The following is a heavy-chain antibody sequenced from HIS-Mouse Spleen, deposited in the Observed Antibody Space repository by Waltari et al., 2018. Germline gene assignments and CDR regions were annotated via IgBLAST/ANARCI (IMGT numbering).Heavy chain of an antibody. CDR2: ISYDGSNK. D-gene: IGHD1-26*01. Sequence: QVQLVESGGGVVQPGRSLRLSCAASGFTFSSYGMHWVRQAPGKGLEWVAVISYDGSNKYYADSVKGRFTISRDNSKNTLYLQMNSLRAEDTAVYYCAKDRGSQFDYWGQGT. CDR3: AKDRGSQFDY. J-gene: IGHJ4*02. V-gene: IGHV3-30*18. CDR1: GFTFSSYG.